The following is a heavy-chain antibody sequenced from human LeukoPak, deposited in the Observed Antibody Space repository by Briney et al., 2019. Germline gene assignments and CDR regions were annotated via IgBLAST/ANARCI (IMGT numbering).Heavy chain of an antibody. Sequence: PSETLSLTCTVSGGSISSSPYYWGWIRQPPGKGLEWIGNIYYSGSTYYNPSLKTRVTISVDTSKNQFSLRLTSVTAADTAVYYCARHASVDGNWPRPLDYWGQGSLVTVSS. CDR1: GGSISSSPYY. J-gene: IGHJ4*02. V-gene: IGHV4-39*01. CDR2: IYYSGST. D-gene: IGHD6-19*01. CDR3: ARHASVDGNWPRPLDY.